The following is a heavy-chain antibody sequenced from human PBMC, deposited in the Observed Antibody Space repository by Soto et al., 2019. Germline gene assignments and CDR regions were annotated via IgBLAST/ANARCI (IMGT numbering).Heavy chain of an antibody. V-gene: IGHV4-59*01. Sequence: PSGTPSITCTVSGDSISSYYWSWVRQPPGKGLEWIGYIYYSGSTNYNPSLKSRVTISVDTSKNQFSLKLSSVTAADTAVYYCARDHAMVRGVTTYYYYGMDF. CDR1: GDSISSYY. CDR3: ARDHAMVRGVTTYYYYGMDF. D-gene: IGHD3-10*01. CDR2: IYYSGST. J-gene: IGHJ6*01.